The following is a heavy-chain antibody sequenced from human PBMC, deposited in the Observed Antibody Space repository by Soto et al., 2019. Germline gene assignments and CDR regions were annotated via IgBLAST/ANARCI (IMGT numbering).Heavy chain of an antibody. V-gene: IGHV3-33*06. D-gene: IGHD6-6*01. Sequence: PGGSLRLSCAASGFTFSSYGMHWVRQAPGKGLEWVAVIWYDGSNKYYADSVKGRFTISRDNSKNTLYLQMSSLRDEDTAVYYCAKRYSSSLSGYYFDYWGQGTLVTVS. J-gene: IGHJ4*02. CDR2: IWYDGSNK. CDR1: GFTFSSYG. CDR3: AKRYSSSLSGYYFDY.